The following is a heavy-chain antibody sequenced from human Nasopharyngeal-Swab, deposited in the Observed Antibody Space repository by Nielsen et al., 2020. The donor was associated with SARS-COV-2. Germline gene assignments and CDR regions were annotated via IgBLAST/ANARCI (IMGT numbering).Heavy chain of an antibody. CDR2: IYYSGNT. V-gene: IGHV4-39*07. CDR1: DGSISIRSYY. J-gene: IGHJ6*03. D-gene: IGHD2-2*01. CDR3: ARGLSGIVPAPILGLGPYYYYYYMDV. Sequence: SETLSLTCTVSDGSISIRSYYWGWIRQAPGMGLEWIGSIYYSGNTHYNPSLKSRVTLSVDTSMNQFSLELRSVTAADTAVYYCARGLSGIVPAPILGLGPYYYYYYMDVWGKGTTVTVSS.